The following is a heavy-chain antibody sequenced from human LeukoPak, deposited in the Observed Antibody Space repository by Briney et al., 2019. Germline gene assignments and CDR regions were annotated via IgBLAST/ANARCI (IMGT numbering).Heavy chain of an antibody. D-gene: IGHD1-26*01. V-gene: IGHV3-23*01. Sequence: GGSLRLSCAASGFTFSSYAMDWVRQAPGKGLEWVSGIIGSDATTYYADSVKGRFTISRDNSKNTLYLQMNSLRAEDTAVYYCAKGTTGSYYSAQDNWGQGTLVTVAS. CDR2: IIGSDATT. CDR1: GFTFSSYA. J-gene: IGHJ4*02. CDR3: AKGTTGSYYSAQDN.